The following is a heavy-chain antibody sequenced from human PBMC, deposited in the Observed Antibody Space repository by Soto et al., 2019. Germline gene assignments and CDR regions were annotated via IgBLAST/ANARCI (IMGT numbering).Heavy chain of an antibody. D-gene: IGHD5-12*01. Sequence: EPLSLTCAVSGHSISSGFYYWGWIRQPPGKGLEWIGSIYHSGSTYYNPSLKSRVTMSVDTSKNQLSLKLSSVTAADTALYFCARYGYRYSAMFFDYWGQGIRVTVSS. CDR2: IYHSGST. CDR1: GHSISSGFYY. V-gene: IGHV4-38-2*01. CDR3: ARYGYRYSAMFFDY. J-gene: IGHJ4*02.